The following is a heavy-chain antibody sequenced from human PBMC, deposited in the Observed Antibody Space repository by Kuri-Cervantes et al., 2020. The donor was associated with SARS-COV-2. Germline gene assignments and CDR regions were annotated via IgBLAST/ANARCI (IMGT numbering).Heavy chain of an antibody. V-gene: IGHV4-39*07. CDR1: GGSISSSSYY. Sequence: SETLSLTCTASGGSISSSSYYWGWIRQPPGRGLEWIGSIYYSGSTYYNPSLKSRVTISVDTSKNQFSLKLSSVTAADTAVYYCARRHEIVPDYWGQGTLVTVSS. CDR2: IYYSGST. J-gene: IGHJ4*02. CDR3: ARRHEIVPDY. D-gene: IGHD2/OR15-2a*01.